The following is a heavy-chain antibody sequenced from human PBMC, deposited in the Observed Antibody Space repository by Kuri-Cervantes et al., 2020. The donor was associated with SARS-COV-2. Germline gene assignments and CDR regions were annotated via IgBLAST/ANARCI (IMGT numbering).Heavy chain of an antibody. CDR2: ISYDGSDK. J-gene: IGHJ6*02. V-gene: IGHV3-30*03. Sequence: GESLKISCAASGFNFSNFGMHWVRQAPGKGLEWVTLISYDGSDKYYADSVKGRFTISRDNSKSTLFLQMNSLRAEDTAEYYCARGAAAADYFFYGMDVWGRGTTVTVSS. CDR3: ARGAAAADYFFYGMDV. CDR1: GFNFSNFG. D-gene: IGHD6-13*01.